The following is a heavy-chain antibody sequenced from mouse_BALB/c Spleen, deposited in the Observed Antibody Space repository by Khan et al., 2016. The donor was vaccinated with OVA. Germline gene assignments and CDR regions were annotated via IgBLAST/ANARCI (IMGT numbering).Heavy chain of an antibody. CDR2: IYPGDGDT. J-gene: IGHJ3*01. Sequence: QVRLQQSGAELVRPGSSVKISCKTSGYAFSNYWMNWVKQRPGQGLEWIGQIYPGDGDTNYNGEFKGKATLTADKSSNTAYMHLSSLTAEDSVVYFCARSGYDFFAYWGQGTLVTVSA. V-gene: IGHV1-80*01. CDR3: ARSGYDFFAY. D-gene: IGHD2-14*01. CDR1: GYAFSNYW.